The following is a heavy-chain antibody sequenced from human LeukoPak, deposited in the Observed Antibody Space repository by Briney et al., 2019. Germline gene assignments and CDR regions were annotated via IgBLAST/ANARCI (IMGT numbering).Heavy chain of an antibody. D-gene: IGHD2-2*02. CDR3: AKDDGVVPAAIFDY. V-gene: IGHV3-23*01. J-gene: IGHJ4*02. CDR2: ISGSGGST. CDR1: GFTFSSYA. Sequence: HPGGSLRLSCAASGFTFSSYAMSWVRQAPGKGLEWVSAISGSGGSTYYADSVKGRFTVSRDNSKNTLYLQMKSLRAEDTAVYYCAKDDGVVPAAIFDYWGQGTLVTVSS.